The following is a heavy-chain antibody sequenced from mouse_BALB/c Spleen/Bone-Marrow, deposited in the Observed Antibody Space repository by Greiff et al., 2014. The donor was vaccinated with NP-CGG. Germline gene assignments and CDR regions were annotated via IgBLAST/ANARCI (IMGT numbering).Heavy chain of an antibody. CDR3: ARITTATGAMDY. D-gene: IGHD1-2*01. V-gene: IGHV2-9*02. CDR1: GFSLTSYG. CDR2: IWAGGST. Sequence: VKLVESGPGLVAPSQSLSITCTVSGFSLTSYGVHWVRQPPGKGLEWLGVIWAGGSTSYNSALMSRLSISKDNSKSQVFLKMNSLQTDDTAMYYCARITTATGAMDYWGQGTSVTVSS. J-gene: IGHJ4*01.